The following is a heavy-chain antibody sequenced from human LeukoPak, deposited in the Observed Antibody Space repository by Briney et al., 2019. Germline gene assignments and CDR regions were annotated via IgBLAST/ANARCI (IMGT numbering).Heavy chain of an antibody. J-gene: IGHJ4*02. CDR2: IKQDGSEK. CDR1: GFTISSYW. V-gene: IGHV3-7*01. D-gene: IGHD6-19*01. CDR3: ARGSSGWYVEYYFDY. Sequence: GGSLRLSCAASGFTISSYWMRWVRQAPGKGLEWVANIKQDGSEKYYVDSVKGRFTISRDNAKNSLYLQMNSLRAEDTAVYYCARGSSGWYVEYYFDYWGQGTLVTVSS.